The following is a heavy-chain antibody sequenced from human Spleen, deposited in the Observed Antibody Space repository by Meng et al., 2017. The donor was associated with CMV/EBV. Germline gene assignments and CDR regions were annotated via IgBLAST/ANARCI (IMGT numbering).Heavy chain of an antibody. CDR1: GYTFPSRS. CDR2: IDPAGGTT. J-gene: IGHJ4*02. D-gene: IGHD3-10*01. Sequence: SCKASGYTFPSRSLHWSRRAPGQGLRWMGLIDPAGGTTSYTPRFQDRVTLTRDTLTNTIYMQLSSLTSEDTAVYYCARACGDFDYWGQGTLVTVSS. CDR3: ARACGDFDY. V-gene: IGHV1-46*01.